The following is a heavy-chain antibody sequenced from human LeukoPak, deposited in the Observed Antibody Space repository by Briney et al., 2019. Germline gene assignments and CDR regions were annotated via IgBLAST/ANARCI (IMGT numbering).Heavy chain of an antibody. V-gene: IGHV1-69*05. CDR1: GGTFSSYA. Sequence: VASVKVSCKASGGTFSSYAISWVRQAPGQGLEWMGGIIPIFGTANYAQKFQGRVTITTDESTSTAYMELSSLRSEDTAVYYCARAPCGGSYPNLFDPWGQGTLVTVSS. D-gene: IGHD2-15*01. J-gene: IGHJ5*02. CDR3: ARAPCGGSYPNLFDP. CDR2: IIPIFGTA.